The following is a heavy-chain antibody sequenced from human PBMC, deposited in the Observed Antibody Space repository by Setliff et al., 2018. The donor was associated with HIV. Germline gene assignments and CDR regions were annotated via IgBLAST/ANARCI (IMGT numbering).Heavy chain of an antibody. J-gene: IGHJ3*01. CDR1: GYSFTSYW. CDR3: ARGSSYSYYSLLVVQNPGPFDL. Sequence: GESLKISCKGSGYSFTSYWIGWVRQMPGKGLEWMGIIYPGDSETRYSPSFQGQVTISADRSITTAYLQWSTLKASYTAMYYCARGSSYSYYSLLVVQNPGPFDLWGRGTMVTVSS. D-gene: IGHD1-26*01. V-gene: IGHV5-51*01. CDR2: IYPGDSET.